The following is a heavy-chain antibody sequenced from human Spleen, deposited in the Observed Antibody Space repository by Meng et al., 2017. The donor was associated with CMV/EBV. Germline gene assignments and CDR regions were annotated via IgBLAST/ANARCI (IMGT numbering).Heavy chain of an antibody. D-gene: IGHD6-6*01. Sequence: GESLKISCAASGFSFSSYGMHWVRQAPDKGLEWVAFLRYDGINKNYADSVKGRFSISRDNSKNTLYLQMNSLRAEDTAVYYCAKDLILYSSSSNWFDPWGQGTLVTVSS. J-gene: IGHJ5*02. V-gene: IGHV3-30*02. CDR3: AKDLILYSSSSNWFDP. CDR1: GFSFSSYG. CDR2: LRYDGINK.